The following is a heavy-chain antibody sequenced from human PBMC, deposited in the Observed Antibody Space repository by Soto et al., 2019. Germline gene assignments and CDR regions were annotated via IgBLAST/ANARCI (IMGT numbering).Heavy chain of an antibody. D-gene: IGHD3-10*01. CDR2: IIPLFGTT. V-gene: IGHV1-69*01. J-gene: IGHJ6*02. CDR3: AAELGFGKLSVV. Sequence: QVQVVQSGVEVRRPGSSVKVSCKASGDTFKNCVISWVRQAPGQGLEWMGGIIPLFGTTDFAQRFQGRLTITTDESTTTAYMELSRLRSEDTATYYCAAELGFGKLSVVWCQGTTVIVS. CDR1: GDTFKNCV.